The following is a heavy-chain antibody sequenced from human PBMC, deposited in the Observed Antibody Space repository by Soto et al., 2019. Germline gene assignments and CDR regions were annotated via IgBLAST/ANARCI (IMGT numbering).Heavy chain of an antibody. D-gene: IGHD3-3*01. V-gene: IGHV3-74*01. Sequence: EVQVVESGGGLVQPGGSLRLSCVVSGFTFSSYWMQRVRQARAKGLVCVSWNNGDGSRTECADSVKGRFTMSRDNAKNMLYLQMDSLRAEDTAVYYCARGTIRGQGTLVTVSS. J-gene: IGHJ4*02. CDR1: GFTFSSYW. CDR2: NNGDGSRT. CDR3: ARGTI.